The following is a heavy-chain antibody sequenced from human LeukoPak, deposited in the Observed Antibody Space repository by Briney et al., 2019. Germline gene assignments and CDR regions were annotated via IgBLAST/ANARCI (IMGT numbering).Heavy chain of an antibody. D-gene: IGHD1-26*01. CDR1: GYTFSSYD. CDR3: ARGPPFRGSQGWLDP. J-gene: IGHJ5*02. CDR2: MNPNSGKT. V-gene: IGHV1-8*01. Sequence: ASVKVSCKASGYTFSSYDINWVRQGTGQGLEWMGWMNPNSGKTDFAQKFQGRVTMTRDTSISTAYMDLSSLRSEDTAVYYCARGPPFRGSQGWLDPWGQGTLVIVSS.